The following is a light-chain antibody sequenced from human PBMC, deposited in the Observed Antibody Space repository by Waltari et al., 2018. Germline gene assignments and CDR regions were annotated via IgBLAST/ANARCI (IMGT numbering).Light chain of an antibody. CDR1: QSVLYSSNNKNY. V-gene: IGKV4-1*01. J-gene: IGKJ1*01. CDR2: WAS. CDR3: QQYYSTPPT. Sequence: DIVMTQSPDSLAVSLGERATINCKSSQSVLYSSNNKNYLAWFQQKPGQPPKLLLYWASTPESWVPDRVTGSGAGTDFTHTISTRQAEDVAVYYCQQYYSTPPTFGQGTKVEIK.